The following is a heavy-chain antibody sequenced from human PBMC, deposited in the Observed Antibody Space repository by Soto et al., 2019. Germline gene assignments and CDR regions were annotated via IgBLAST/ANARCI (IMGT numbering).Heavy chain of an antibody. V-gene: IGHV3-48*02. Sequence: SGGSLRLSCAASGFTFSSYSMNWVRQAPGKGLEWVSYISSSSSTIYYADSVKGRFTISRDNAKNSLYLQMNSLRDEDTAVYYCAREGGRIAASRFYYYGMDVWGQGTTVNVSS. D-gene: IGHD6-6*01. CDR3: AREGGRIAASRFYYYGMDV. CDR1: GFTFSSYS. J-gene: IGHJ6*02. CDR2: ISSSSSTI.